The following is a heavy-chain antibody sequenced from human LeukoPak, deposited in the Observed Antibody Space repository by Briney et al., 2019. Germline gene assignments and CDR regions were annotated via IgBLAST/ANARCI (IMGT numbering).Heavy chain of an antibody. V-gene: IGHV3-23*01. J-gene: IGHJ5*02. CDR1: GFTFSNAW. CDR2: ISSSGAST. D-gene: IGHD3-3*01. CDR3: TTVRFLEWLHQIWDGWFDP. Sequence: PGGSLRLSCAASGFTFSNAWMSWVRQAPGKGLEWVSGISSSGASTYYADSVKGRFTISRDNSKNTLYLQMNSLKTEDTAVYYCTTVRFLEWLHQIWDGWFDPWGQGTLVTVSS.